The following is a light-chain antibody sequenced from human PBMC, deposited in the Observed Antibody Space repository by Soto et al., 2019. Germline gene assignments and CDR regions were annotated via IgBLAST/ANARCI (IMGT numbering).Light chain of an antibody. V-gene: IGKV3-11*01. Sequence: EIVLTQSPATLSLSPGERATLSCRASQSVSSYLAWYQQKPGQAPRLLIYDASNRATGIPARFSGSGSGTDFPLPISSLGPKDFAVYYCQRRSNWLHPFGGGTRVEIK. CDR3: QRRSNWLHP. CDR1: QSVSSY. CDR2: DAS. J-gene: IGKJ4*01.